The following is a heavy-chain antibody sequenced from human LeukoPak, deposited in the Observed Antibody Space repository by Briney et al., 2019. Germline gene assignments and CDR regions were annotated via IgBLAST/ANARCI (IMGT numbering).Heavy chain of an antibody. J-gene: IGHJ6*02. CDR2: INYSGTT. D-gene: IGHD3-9*01. Sequence: PSETLSLTCTVSGGSISDYHCNWLRQAPEKGLEWIGYINYSGTTNYNPSLTSRVTISADTSKTQVSLMVRSVTAADTAVYYCARVLRWDDILTGYYYYYYYGMDVWGQGTTVTVSS. CDR1: GGSISDYH. CDR3: ARVLRWDDILTGYYYYYYYGMDV. V-gene: IGHV4-59*01.